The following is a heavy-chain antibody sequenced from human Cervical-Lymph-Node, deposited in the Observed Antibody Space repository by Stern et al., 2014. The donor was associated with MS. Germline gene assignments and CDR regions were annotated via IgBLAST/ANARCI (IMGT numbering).Heavy chain of an antibody. CDR1: GFAFSTYG. V-gene: IGHV3-30*03. J-gene: IGHJ5*02. CDR3: ARGSDWYPLDH. D-gene: IGHD6-19*01. CDR2: ISFDGAKT. Sequence: VQLVESGGGVVQPGRSLRLSCSPSGFAFSTYGMHWVRQAPGKGLEWVALISFDGAKTYYADSVKGRFTISRDNPKNTLYLQMKSLRGEDTAVYYCARGSDWYPLDHWGQGTLVTVSS.